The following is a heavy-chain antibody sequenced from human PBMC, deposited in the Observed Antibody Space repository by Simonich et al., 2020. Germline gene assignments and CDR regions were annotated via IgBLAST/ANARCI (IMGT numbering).Heavy chain of an antibody. CDR2: IKQVGREK. J-gene: IGHJ6*03. Sequence: EVQLVESGGGLVQPGGSLRLSCAASGFTFSSYWMSWVRQAPGKGLEWVANIKQVGREKYYVDSVKGRFTISRDNAKNSLYLQMNSLRAEDTAVYYCARDGLGTAYYYYMDVWGKGTTVTVSS. CDR3: ARDGLGTAYYYYMDV. D-gene: IGHD7-27*01. CDR1: GFTFSSYW. V-gene: IGHV3-7*01.